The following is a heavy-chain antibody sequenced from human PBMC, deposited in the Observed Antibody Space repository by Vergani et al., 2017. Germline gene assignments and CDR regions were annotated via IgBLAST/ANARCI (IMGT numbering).Heavy chain of an antibody. CDR1: GGSISSGGYY. V-gene: IGHV4-31*03. J-gene: IGHJ1*01. Sequence: QVQLQESGPGLVKPSQTLSLTCTVSGGSISSGGYYWSWIRQHPGKGLEWIGYIYYSGSTYYNPYLKSRVTISVDTSKNQFSLKLSSVTAADTAVYYCARDFGQRKFYAPGYFQHWGQGTLVTVSS. CDR2: IYYSGST. D-gene: IGHD2/OR15-2a*01. CDR3: ARDFGQRKFYAPGYFQH.